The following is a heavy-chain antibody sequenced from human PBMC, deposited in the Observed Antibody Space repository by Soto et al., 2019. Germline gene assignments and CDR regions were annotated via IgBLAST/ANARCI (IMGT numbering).Heavy chain of an antibody. J-gene: IGHJ6*02. CDR2: IYHSGST. V-gene: IGHV4-38-2*02. Sequence: PSETLSLTCAVSGYSISSGYYWGCIRQPPGKGLEWIGSIYHSGSTYYNPSLKSRVTISVDTSKNQFSLKLSSVTAADTAVYYCARDSRGNVLRFLEWLPPGYYGMDAWGQGTTVTVSS. D-gene: IGHD3-3*01. CDR1: GYSISSGYY. CDR3: ARDSRGNVLRFLEWLPPGYYGMDA.